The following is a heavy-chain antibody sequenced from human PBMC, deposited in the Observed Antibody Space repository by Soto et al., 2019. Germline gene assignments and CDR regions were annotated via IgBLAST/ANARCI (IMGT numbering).Heavy chain of an antibody. Sequence: QVELVESGGGVVQPGGSLRLACAGSGFTFSSYGMHWVRQAPGKGLEWVAVIWFDGSKEFYAASVEGRFTISRDNSKNMVYLEMNSPRDVDTAVYYCARAVPAAKGWFDSWGQGTLVTVSS. J-gene: IGHJ5*01. CDR2: IWFDGSKE. CDR1: GFTFSSYG. V-gene: IGHV3-33*01. CDR3: ARAVPAAKGWFDS. D-gene: IGHD2-2*01.